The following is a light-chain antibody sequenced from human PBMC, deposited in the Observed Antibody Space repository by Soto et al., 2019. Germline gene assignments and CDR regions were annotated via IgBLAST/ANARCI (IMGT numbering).Light chain of an antibody. CDR3: QQSYSIPVT. CDR1: QSISSY. J-gene: IGKJ4*01. V-gene: IGKV1-39*01. CDR2: AAS. Sequence: DIQMTQSPSSLSASVGDRVTITCRAGQSISSYLNWYQQKPGKAPKFLIYAASSLQSGVPSRFSGSGSGTDFTLTISSLQPEDFATYYCQQSYSIPVTFGGGTKVEIK.